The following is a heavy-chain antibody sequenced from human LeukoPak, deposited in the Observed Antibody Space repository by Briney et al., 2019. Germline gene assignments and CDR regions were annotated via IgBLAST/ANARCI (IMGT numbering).Heavy chain of an antibody. CDR3: ARRAGAYSHPYDY. Sequence: SDTLSLTCTVSGYSISSCYYWGWIRQPPGKGLEWIGISYHSGNTHYNPSLKSRVTISVDTSKNQFSLELSSVTAADTAVYYCARRAGAYSHPYDYWGQGTLVTVSS. CDR1: GYSISSCYY. D-gene: IGHD4/OR15-4a*01. CDR2: SYHSGNT. V-gene: IGHV4-38-2*02. J-gene: IGHJ4*02.